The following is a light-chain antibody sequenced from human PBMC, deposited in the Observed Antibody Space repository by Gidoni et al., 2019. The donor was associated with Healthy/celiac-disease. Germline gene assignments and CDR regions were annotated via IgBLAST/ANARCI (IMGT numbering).Light chain of an antibody. CDR1: SSNIGSNT. Sequence: QSVLTQPPSASGTPGPRVTISGSGSSSNIGSNTVIWYQQLPGTAPKLLTYSNNQRPSGVPDRFSGSKSSTSASLAISGLQSEDEADYYCAAWDDSLNGWVFGGGTKLTVL. CDR3: AAWDDSLNGWV. CDR2: SNN. J-gene: IGLJ3*02. V-gene: IGLV1-44*01.